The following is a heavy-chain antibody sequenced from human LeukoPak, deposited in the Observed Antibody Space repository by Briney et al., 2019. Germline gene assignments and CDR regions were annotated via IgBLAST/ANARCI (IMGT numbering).Heavy chain of an antibody. V-gene: IGHV1-69*13. J-gene: IGHJ6*03. CDR2: IIPIFGTA. CDR3: ARAAAGTSKQQNNYYYYYMDV. CDR1: GGTFSSYA. Sequence: SVKVSCKASGGTFSSYAISWVRQAPGQGLEWMGGIIPIFGTANYAQKFQGRVTITADESTSTAYMELSSLRSEDTAVYYCARAAAGTSKQQNNYYYYYMDVWGKGTTVTVSS. D-gene: IGHD6-13*01.